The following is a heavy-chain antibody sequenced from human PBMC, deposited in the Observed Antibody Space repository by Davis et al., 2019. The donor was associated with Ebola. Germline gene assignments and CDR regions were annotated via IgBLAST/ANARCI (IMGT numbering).Heavy chain of an antibody. CDR3: ARDLNWEVDS. CDR2: IFHTGIT. Sequence: PGGSLRLSCTVSGYSISIGYFWGWIRQPPGKGLEWIGSIFHTGITYYNPSLKTRVTVSVDTSKNQFSLKLNSVTAADTAVYYCARDLNWEVDSWGQGTLVTVSS. V-gene: IGHV4-38-2*02. D-gene: IGHD7-27*01. J-gene: IGHJ4*02. CDR1: GYSISIGYF.